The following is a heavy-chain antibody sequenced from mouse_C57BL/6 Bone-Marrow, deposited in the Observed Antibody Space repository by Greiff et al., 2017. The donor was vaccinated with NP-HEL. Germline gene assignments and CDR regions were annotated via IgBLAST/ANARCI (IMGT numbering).Heavy chain of an antibody. D-gene: IGHD1-1*01. CDR1: GYSFTGYY. V-gene: IGHV1-42*01. CDR3: ARVAPYYAMDY. J-gene: IGHJ4*01. CDR2: INPSTGGT. Sequence: EVMLVESGPELVKPGASVKISCKASGYSFTGYYMNWVKQSPEKSLEWIGEINPSTGGTTYNQKFKAKATLTVDKSSSTAYMQLKSLTSEDSAVYYCARVAPYYAMDYWGQGTSVTVSS.